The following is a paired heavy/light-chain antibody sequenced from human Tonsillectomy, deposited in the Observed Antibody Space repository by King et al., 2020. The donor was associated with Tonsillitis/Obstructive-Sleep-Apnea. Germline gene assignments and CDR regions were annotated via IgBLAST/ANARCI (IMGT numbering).Light chain of an antibody. Sequence: SYELTQPPSVSVSPGQTARITCSGDALPKQYGYWYQQKPGQAPVLVLYKDSERPSGIPERFSGSNLGTTVTLTVSGVQAEDEADYYCLSADSSGSYWAFGGGTKLTVL. CDR2: KDS. CDR1: ALPKQY. V-gene: IGLV3-25*02. CDR3: LSADSSGSYWA. J-gene: IGLJ3*02.
Heavy chain of an antibody. V-gene: IGHV7-4-1*02. CDR2: INTDTGNP. CDR1: GYTFTSYP. D-gene: IGHD4-17*01. Sequence: QVQLVQSGSELKKPGASVKVSCKASGYTFTSYPMNWVRQAPGQGLEWMGWINTDTGNPTYAQGFTGRFVFSLDTSVSTAYLQINSLKAEDTAVYYCAKKADYGNNVGAFDIWGQGTMVTVSS. J-gene: IGHJ3*02. CDR3: AKKADYGNNVGAFDI.